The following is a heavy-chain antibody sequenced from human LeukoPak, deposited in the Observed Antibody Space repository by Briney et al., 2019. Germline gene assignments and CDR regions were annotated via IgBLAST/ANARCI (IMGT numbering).Heavy chain of an antibody. J-gene: IGHJ4*02. V-gene: IGHV1-8*02. Sequence: GALVKVSCKASGYTFTSYDINWVRQATGQGLEWMGWMNPNSGNTGYAQKFQGRVTMTRNTSISTAYMELSSLRSEDTAVYYCARGPPPQYCSGGSCYAAYWGQGTLVTVSS. CDR3: ARGPPPQYCSGGSCYAAY. CDR2: MNPNSGNT. D-gene: IGHD2-15*01. CDR1: GYTFTSYD.